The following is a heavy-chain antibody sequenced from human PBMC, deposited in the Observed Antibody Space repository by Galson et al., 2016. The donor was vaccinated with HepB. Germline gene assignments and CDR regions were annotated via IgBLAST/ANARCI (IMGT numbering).Heavy chain of an antibody. J-gene: IGHJ4*02. Sequence: SGAEVKKPGEPLKISCKASGYKFTSQWIGWVRQMPGKGLEWMGIIYPGDSDTRYSPSFEGQVTFSVDKSINTAYLQWSSRKASDSAMYYCAGLRGYDFFDYWGQGTLVTVSS. D-gene: IGHD5-12*01. CDR3: AGLRGYDFFDY. CDR2: IYPGDSDT. V-gene: IGHV5-51*01. CDR1: GYKFTSQW.